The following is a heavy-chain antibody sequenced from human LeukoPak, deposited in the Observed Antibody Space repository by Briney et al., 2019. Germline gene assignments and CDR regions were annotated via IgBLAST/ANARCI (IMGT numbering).Heavy chain of an antibody. CDR1: GFTVSSNY. Sequence: GGSLRLSCAASGFTVSSNYMSWVRQAPGKGLEWVSIIYSCGSTFYADSVKGRFTITSSNSKNRLYHQVNSLRAEDTTAYYCSGGGSYLSAFDIWGQGTMVTVSS. CDR3: SGGGSYLSAFDI. V-gene: IGHV3-53*01. D-gene: IGHD1-26*01. CDR2: IYSCGST. J-gene: IGHJ3*02.